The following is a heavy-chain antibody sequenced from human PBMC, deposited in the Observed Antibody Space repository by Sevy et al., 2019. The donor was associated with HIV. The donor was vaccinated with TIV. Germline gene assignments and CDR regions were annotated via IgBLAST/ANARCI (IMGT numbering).Heavy chain of an antibody. CDR1: GFTFSSYD. CDR3: VRGNNLGELGYWFDP. Sequence: GGSLRLSCAASGFTFSSYDMHWVRQVTGQGLEWVSGIGIAGDTYYPGSVKGRFTISRENARNSLDLQMNSLRAGDTAVYYCVRGNNLGELGYWFDPWGHGTLVTVSS. CDR2: IGIAGDT. V-gene: IGHV3-13*01. J-gene: IGHJ5*02. D-gene: IGHD3-10*01.